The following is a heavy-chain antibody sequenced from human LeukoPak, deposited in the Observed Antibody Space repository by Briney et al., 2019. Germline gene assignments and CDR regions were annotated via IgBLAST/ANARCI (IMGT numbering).Heavy chain of an antibody. CDR2: IYYSGST. J-gene: IGHJ3*02. V-gene: IGHV4-39*07. CDR1: GGSFSSYY. Sequence: SETLSLTCAVYGGSFSSYYWGWIRQPPGKGLEWIGSIYYSGSTYYNPSLKSRVTISVDTSKNQFSLKLSSVTAADTAVYYCAEEIAAAGNDAFDIWGQGTMVTVSS. CDR3: AEEIAAAGNDAFDI. D-gene: IGHD6-13*01.